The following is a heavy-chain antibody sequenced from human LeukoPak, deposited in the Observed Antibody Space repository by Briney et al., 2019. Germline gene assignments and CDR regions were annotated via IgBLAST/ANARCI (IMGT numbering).Heavy chain of an antibody. CDR1: GGTFSSYA. CDR3: GRDVGFFGGVFPVLFDT. J-gene: IGHJ3*02. CDR2: IIPIFGTA. V-gene: IGHV1-69*05. D-gene: IGHD3-3*01. Sequence: SVEVSCKASGGTFSSYAISWVRQAPGQGLEWMGGIIPIFGTANYAQKFQGRVTITTDESTSTAYMELSSLRSEDTAVYYCGRDVGFFGGVFPVLFDTGGKGKMVTVSS.